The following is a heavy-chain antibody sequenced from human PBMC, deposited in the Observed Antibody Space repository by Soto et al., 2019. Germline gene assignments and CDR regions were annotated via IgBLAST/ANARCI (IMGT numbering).Heavy chain of an antibody. CDR2: ISNSGYT. Sequence: QVQLQASGPGLVRPSEILSLTCTFSDGSFSSISNHYCSWIRQPPGKRLEWLGYISNSGYTSYNPPLRSRLSISVDTSKNQVSLNLASVTAADTAVYYCTTQGFGPLHGLVDVWGPGTTVTVSS. V-gene: IGHV4-4*09. J-gene: IGHJ6*02. CDR3: TTQGFGPLHGLVDV. CDR1: DGSFSSISNHY. D-gene: IGHD3-10*01.